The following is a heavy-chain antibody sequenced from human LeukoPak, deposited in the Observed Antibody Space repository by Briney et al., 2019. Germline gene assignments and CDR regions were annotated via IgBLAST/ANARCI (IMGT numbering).Heavy chain of an antibody. J-gene: IGHJ6*03. D-gene: IGHD6-13*01. CDR1: GYSFSTYW. CDR2: IYPGDSDT. CDR3: ARGGVAVAGTYFYSFYYYMDV. Sequence: GESLKISCKGSGYSFSTYWIGWVRQMPGKGLEWMGIIYPGDSDTTYSPSFQGHVTISADKSISTAYLQWSSLKASDTAMYYCARGGVAVAGTYFYSFYYYMDVWGKGTTVTVSS. V-gene: IGHV5-51*01.